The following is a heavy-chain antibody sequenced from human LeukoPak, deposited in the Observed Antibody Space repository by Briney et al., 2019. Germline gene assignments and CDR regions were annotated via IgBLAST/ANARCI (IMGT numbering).Heavy chain of an antibody. CDR2: ISSSSSYI. D-gene: IGHD3-3*01. V-gene: IGHV3-21*01. CDR3: ARDFWSGSNWFDP. J-gene: IGHJ5*02. Sequence: GGSLRLSCAASGFTFSSYGMNWVRQAPGKGLEWVSSISSSSSYIYYADSVKGRFTISRDNAKNSLYLQMNSLRAEDTAVYYCARDFWSGSNWFDPWGQGPLVTVSS. CDR1: GFTFSSYG.